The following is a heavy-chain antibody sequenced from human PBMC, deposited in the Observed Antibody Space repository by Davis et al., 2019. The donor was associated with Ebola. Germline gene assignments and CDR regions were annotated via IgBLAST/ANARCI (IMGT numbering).Heavy chain of an antibody. D-gene: IGHD4-17*01. Sequence: MPSETLSLTCSVSGGSISSSSYYWGWIRQPPGKGLEWIGSIHYRGSTDYNPSPKSRVTISVDTPKNQFSLKLSSVTAADTAMYYCARIMVTTDTLIYFYYGMDVWGKGTTVTVSS. CDR1: GGSISSSSYY. V-gene: IGHV4-39*01. CDR2: IHYRGST. CDR3: ARIMVTTDTLIYFYYGMDV. J-gene: IGHJ6*04.